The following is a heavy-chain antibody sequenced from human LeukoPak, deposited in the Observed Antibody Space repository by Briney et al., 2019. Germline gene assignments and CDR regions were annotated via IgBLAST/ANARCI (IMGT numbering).Heavy chain of an antibody. CDR2: IHAGSST. Sequence: PSETLSLTCSVSGGSIRSGSYYWSWIRQPAGKGLEWIGRIHAGSSTNYNASVKSRVTVSIDTSKNQFSLRLTSVTAADTAVYYCARTVYTSGWDDYWGQGALVTVSS. V-gene: IGHV4-61*02. CDR1: GGSIRSGSYY. J-gene: IGHJ4*02. CDR3: ARTVYTSGWDDY. D-gene: IGHD6-19*01.